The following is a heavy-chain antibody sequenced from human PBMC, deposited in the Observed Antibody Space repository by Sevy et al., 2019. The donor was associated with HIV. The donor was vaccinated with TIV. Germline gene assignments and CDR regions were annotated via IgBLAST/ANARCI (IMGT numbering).Heavy chain of an antibody. D-gene: IGHD4-17*01. CDR1: GFTFGSSA. J-gene: IGHJ5*02. V-gene: IGHV3-23*01. CDR2: ISGSGDST. Sequence: GGSLRLSCVASGFTFGSSAMSWVRQAPGKGLEWVSTISGSGDSTYFADSVKGRFTISRDNSKNKLYLQMDSLRAEGTAVYYCAKGPDYGDYVGWIDPWGQGTLVTVSS. CDR3: AKGPDYGDYVGWIDP.